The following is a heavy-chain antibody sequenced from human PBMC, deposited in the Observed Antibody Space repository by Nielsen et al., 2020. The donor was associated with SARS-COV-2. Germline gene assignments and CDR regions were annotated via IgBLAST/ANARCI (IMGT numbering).Heavy chain of an antibody. J-gene: IGHJ6*02. CDR1: GFPFSSYE. CDR2: IGGNGRNI. CDR3: ARVHLMAFGGVIVIYGPLPYGMDV. Sequence: GESLKISCAASGFPFSSYEMNWVRQAPGKALEWLSYIGGNGRNIFYADSVKGRFTISRDNAENSLYLQMNSLRAEDTAVYYCARVHLMAFGGVIVIYGPLPYGMDVWGQGTTVTVSS. D-gene: IGHD3-16*02. V-gene: IGHV3-48*03.